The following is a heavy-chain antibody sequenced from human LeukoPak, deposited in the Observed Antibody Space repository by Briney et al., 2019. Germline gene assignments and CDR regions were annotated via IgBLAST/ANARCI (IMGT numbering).Heavy chain of an antibody. Sequence: GGSLRLSCAASGFTVSSNYMSWVRQAPGKGLEWVGRIKSKTDGGTTDYAAPVKGRFTISRDDSKNTLYLQMNSLKTEDTAVYYCTTDFGEGLSVPGWGQGTLVTVSS. J-gene: IGHJ4*02. CDR2: IKSKTDGGTT. CDR1: GFTVSSNY. D-gene: IGHD2-21*01. V-gene: IGHV3-15*01. CDR3: TTDFGEGLSVPG.